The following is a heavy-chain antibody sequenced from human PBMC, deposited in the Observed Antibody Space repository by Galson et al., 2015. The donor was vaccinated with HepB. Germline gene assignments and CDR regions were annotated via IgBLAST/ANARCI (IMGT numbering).Heavy chain of an antibody. D-gene: IGHD1-26*01. CDR2: ISTDGGKK. J-gene: IGHJ4*02. V-gene: IGHV3-30*18. Sequence: SLRLSCAASGFTFSSYGMHWVRQAPGKGLEWVAVISTDGGKKFYADSVKGRFTISRDNSKNTLYLQMNSLTLEDTAVYHCAKEYSGSNWGQRTLVTVSS. CDR1: GFTFSSYG. CDR3: AKEYSGSN.